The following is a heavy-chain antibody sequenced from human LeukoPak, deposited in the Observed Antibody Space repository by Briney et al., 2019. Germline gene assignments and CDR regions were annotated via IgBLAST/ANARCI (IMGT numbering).Heavy chain of an antibody. CDR3: ARSCSGGSCSSYFGY. Sequence: SETLSLTCTVSGGSISSYYWSWIRQPPGKGLEWMGYIYYGGSTNYNPSLKSRVTISVDTSKNQFSLKLSSVTAADTAVYYCARSCSGGSCSSYFGYWGQGTLVTVSS. CDR1: GGSISSYY. CDR2: IYYGGST. J-gene: IGHJ4*02. V-gene: IGHV4-59*08. D-gene: IGHD2-15*01.